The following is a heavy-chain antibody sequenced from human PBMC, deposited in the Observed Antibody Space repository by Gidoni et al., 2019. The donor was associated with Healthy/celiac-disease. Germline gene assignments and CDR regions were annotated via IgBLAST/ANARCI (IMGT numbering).Heavy chain of an antibody. D-gene: IGHD3-16*01. Sequence: QVQLVQSGAEVRKPGASVKVSCKASGYTFTGYYMHWVRQAPGQGLEWMGCINPDSGDTNYAQKFQGRVTMTRDTSITTAYMELIRLTSDDTAVYYCAREEPPLLGELAYFDYWGQGTLATVSS. J-gene: IGHJ4*02. CDR2: INPDSGDT. CDR1: GYTFTGYY. CDR3: AREEPPLLGELAYFDY. V-gene: IGHV1-2*02.